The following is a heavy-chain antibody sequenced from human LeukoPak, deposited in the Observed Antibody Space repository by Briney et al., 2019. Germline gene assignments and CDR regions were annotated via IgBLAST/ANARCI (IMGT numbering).Heavy chain of an antibody. Sequence: SETLSLTCAVSGYSISSASYWGWIRQPPGKGLEWIGNIYHSGSPYYNPSLKSRVTISVDTSKNQFSLKLSSVTAADTAVYYCARDSPIYVTMVRGSLYYYYMDVWGKGTTVTVSS. CDR2: IYHSGSP. CDR3: ARDSPIYVTMVRGSLYYYYMDV. CDR1: GYSISSASY. J-gene: IGHJ6*03. D-gene: IGHD3-10*01. V-gene: IGHV4-38-2*02.